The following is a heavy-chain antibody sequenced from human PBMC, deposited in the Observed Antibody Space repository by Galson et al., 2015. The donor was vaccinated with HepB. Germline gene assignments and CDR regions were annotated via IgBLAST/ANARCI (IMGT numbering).Heavy chain of an antibody. CDR3: ARRASGGGSLLYFDY. D-gene: IGHD2-15*01. J-gene: IGHJ4*02. CDR2: TYYRSKWYN. Sequence: CAISGDSVSSNSAAWNWIRQSPSRGLEWLGRTYYRSKWYNDYAVSVKSRITINPDTSKNQFSLQLNSVTAADTAVYYCARRASGGGSLLYFDYWGQGTLVTVSS. V-gene: IGHV6-1*01. CDR1: GDSVSSNSAA.